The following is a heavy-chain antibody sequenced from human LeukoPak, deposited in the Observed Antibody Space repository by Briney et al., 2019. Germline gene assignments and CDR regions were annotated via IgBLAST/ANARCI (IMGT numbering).Heavy chain of an antibody. Sequence: SGGSLRLSCAASGFTFSSYAMSWVRQAPGKGLEWVSAISGSGGSTYYADSVKGRFTISRDNSKNTLYLQMNSLRAEDTAVYYCAKPPGYNWNDGYDYWGQGTLVTVSS. CDR3: AKPPGYNWNDGYDY. D-gene: IGHD1-20*01. CDR1: GFTFSSYA. V-gene: IGHV3-23*01. CDR2: ISGSGGST. J-gene: IGHJ4*02.